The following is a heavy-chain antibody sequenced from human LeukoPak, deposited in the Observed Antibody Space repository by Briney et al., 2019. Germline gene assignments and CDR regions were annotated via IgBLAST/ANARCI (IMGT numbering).Heavy chain of an antibody. CDR3: TKKSPYGGRDS. CDR1: GFTFSSYS. Sequence: GGSPRLSCAASGFTFSSYSMSWIRQAPGKGLEWVSAISGNGENTYYADSMKGRFTISRDNSKNILYLQMSSLRAEDTAIYYCTKKSPYGGRDSWGQGTLVTVSS. D-gene: IGHD4/OR15-4a*01. V-gene: IGHV3-23*01. J-gene: IGHJ4*02. CDR2: ISGNGENT.